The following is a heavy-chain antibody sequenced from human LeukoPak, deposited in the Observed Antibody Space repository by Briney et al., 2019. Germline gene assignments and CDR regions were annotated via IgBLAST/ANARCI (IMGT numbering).Heavy chain of an antibody. J-gene: IGHJ4*02. Sequence: GGSLRLSCAASGFTFSSYSMNRVRQAPGKGLEWVSSISSSSGYIYYADSVKGRFTISRDNAKNSLYLQMNSLRAEDTAVYYCASGYSSSWYGGRYFDYWGQGTLVTVSS. D-gene: IGHD6-13*01. CDR1: GFTFSSYS. V-gene: IGHV3-21*01. CDR2: ISSSSGYI. CDR3: ASGYSSSWYGGRYFDY.